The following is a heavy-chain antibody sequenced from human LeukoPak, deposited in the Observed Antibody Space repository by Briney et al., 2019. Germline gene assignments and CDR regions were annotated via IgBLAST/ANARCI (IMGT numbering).Heavy chain of an antibody. D-gene: IGHD2-21*02. CDR1: GGSIYSTSYY. V-gene: IGHV4-39*07. CDR3: ARDLASCAGDCYSDGFDY. Sequence: SETLSLTCAVSGGSIYSTSYYWGWIRQPPGKGLEWIGSIYHGGSTYFNPSLRSRVIVSVDTSKNQFSLKMSSVTAADTAVYYCARDLASCAGDCYSDGFDYWGQGTLVTVSS. J-gene: IGHJ4*02. CDR2: IYHGGST.